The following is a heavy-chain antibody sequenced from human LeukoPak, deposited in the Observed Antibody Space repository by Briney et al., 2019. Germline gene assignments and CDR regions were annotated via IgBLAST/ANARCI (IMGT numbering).Heavy chain of an antibody. CDR1: GFTFSEYW. CDR2: IKEDGGEK. D-gene: IGHD5/OR15-5a*01. Sequence: GGSLRLSCAASGFTFSEYWMSWVRQAPGKGLEWVANIKEDGGEKYYVDSMKGRFTISRDNAKNSLYLQMNSPRAEDTAVYYCATTRVSGYYYYYYGMAVWGQGTTVTVSS. CDR3: ATTRVSGYYYYYYGMAV. J-gene: IGHJ6*02. V-gene: IGHV3-7*01.